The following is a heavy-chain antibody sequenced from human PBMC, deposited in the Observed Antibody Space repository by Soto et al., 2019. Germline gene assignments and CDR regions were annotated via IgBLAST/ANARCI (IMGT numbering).Heavy chain of an antibody. CDR3: ARDLPGYSGYDYVYYYYGMDV. CDR1: GFTFSSYG. J-gene: IGHJ6*02. CDR2: IWYDGSNK. Sequence: GGSLRLSCAASGFTFSSYGMHWVRQAPGKGLEWVAVIWYDGSNKYYADSVKGRFTISRDNAKNSLYLQMNSLRAEDTAVYYCARDLPGYSGYDYVYYYYGMDVWGQGTTVTVSS. D-gene: IGHD5-12*01. V-gene: IGHV3-33*01.